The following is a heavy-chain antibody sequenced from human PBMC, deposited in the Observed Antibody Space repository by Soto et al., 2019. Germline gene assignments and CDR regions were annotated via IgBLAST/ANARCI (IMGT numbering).Heavy chain of an antibody. Sequence: DVQLVASGGGLIQPGESLRLSCEAFGFTVSGKKYVAWVRQAPGKGLEWASALYDLDGTYYADSVKGRFTTSSDSSRTTVYLQMNSLRPDDTAVYSCATWHLQEHAYDIWGQGTMVTVSS. CDR2: LYDLDGT. J-gene: IGHJ3*02. V-gene: IGHV3-53*01. CDR1: GFTVSGKKY. D-gene: IGHD1-1*01. CDR3: ATWHLQEHAYDI.